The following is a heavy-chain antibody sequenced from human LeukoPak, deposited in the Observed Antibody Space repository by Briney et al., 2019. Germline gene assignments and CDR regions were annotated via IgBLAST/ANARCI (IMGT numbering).Heavy chain of an antibody. D-gene: IGHD2-2*01. CDR2: IIPIFGTA. Sequence: SVKVSCKASGGTFSSYAISWVRQAPGQGLEWMGGIIPIFGTANYAQKFQGRVTITTDESTSTAYMELSSLRSEDTAVYYCASGPSDVVVPAAHFDYWGQGTLVTVSS. CDR1: GGTFSSYA. J-gene: IGHJ4*02. CDR3: ASGPSDVVVPAAHFDY. V-gene: IGHV1-69*05.